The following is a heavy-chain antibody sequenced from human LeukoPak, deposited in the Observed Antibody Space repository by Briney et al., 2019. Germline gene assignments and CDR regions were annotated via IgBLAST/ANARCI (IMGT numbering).Heavy chain of an antibody. Sequence: PGGSLRLSCAASGFTFSSYGMHWVRQAPGKGLEWVAVISYDGSNKYYADSVKGRFTISRDNSKNTLYLQMNSLRAEDTAVYYCAKDLGFEVLGYWGQGTLVTVSS. CDR3: AKDLGFEVLGY. D-gene: IGHD4/OR15-4a*01. CDR2: ISYDGSNK. J-gene: IGHJ4*02. V-gene: IGHV3-30*18. CDR1: GFTFSSYG.